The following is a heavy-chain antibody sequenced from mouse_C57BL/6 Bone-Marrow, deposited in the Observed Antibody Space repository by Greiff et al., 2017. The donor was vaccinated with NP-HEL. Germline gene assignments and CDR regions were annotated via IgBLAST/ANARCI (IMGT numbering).Heavy chain of an antibody. J-gene: IGHJ3*01. CDR1: GFTFSSYA. Sequence: EVQLVESGGGLVKPGGSLKLSCAASGFTFSSYAMSWVRQTPEKRLEWVATISDGGSYTYYPDNVKGRFTISRDNAKNNLYLQRSHLKSEDTAMYYCAREVIYYGNLHWGQGTLVTVSA. CDR3: AREVIYYGNLH. V-gene: IGHV5-4*01. CDR2: ISDGGSYT. D-gene: IGHD2-1*01.